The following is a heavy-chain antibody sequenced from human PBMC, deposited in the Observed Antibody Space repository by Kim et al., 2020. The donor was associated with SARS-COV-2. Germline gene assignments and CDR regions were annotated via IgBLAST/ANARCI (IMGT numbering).Heavy chain of an antibody. CDR2: ISYDGSNK. J-gene: IGHJ4*02. V-gene: IGHV3-30*04. D-gene: IGHD3-22*01. Sequence: GGSLRLSCAASGFTFSSYAMHWVRQAPGKGLEWVAVISYDGSNKYYADSVKGRFTISRDNSKNTLYLQMNSLRAEDTAVYYCATPGAYYDSSGYYYWGQG. CDR1: GFTFSSYA. CDR3: ATPGAYYDSSGYYY.